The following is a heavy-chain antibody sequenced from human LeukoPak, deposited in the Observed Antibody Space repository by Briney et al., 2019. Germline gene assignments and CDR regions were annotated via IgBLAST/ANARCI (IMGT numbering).Heavy chain of an antibody. V-gene: IGHV4-59*08. Sequence: SETLSLTCTVSGGSISSYYWSSIRQPPGKGLEWIGYIYYSGSTNYNPSLKSRVTMSVDTSKNQFSLKLSSVTAADTAVYYCATLESSAAGVDYWGQGTLVTVSS. J-gene: IGHJ4*02. CDR2: IYYSGST. CDR1: GGSISSYY. CDR3: ATLESSAAGVDY. D-gene: IGHD6-13*01.